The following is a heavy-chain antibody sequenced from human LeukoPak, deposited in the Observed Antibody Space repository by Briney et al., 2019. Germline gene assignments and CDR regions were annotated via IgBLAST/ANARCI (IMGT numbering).Heavy chain of an antibody. CDR2: ISGSGGST. D-gene: IGHD4-23*01. V-gene: IGHV3-23*01. CDR3: AEGDTVDPYYYYMDV. Sequence: QPGGSLRLSCAASGFTFSSYAMSWVRQAPGKGLEWVSAISGSGGSTYYADSVKGRFTISRDNSKNTLYLQMNSLRAEDTAVYYCAEGDTVDPYYYYMDVWGKGTTVTVSS. CDR1: GFTFSSYA. J-gene: IGHJ6*03.